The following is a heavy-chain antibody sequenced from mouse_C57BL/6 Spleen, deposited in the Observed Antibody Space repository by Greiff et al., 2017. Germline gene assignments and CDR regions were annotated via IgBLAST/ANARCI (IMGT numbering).Heavy chain of an antibody. Sequence: QVQLQQSGAELVKPGASVKISCKASGYTFTDYYINWVKQRPGQGLEWIGKIGPGSGSTYYNEKFKGKATLTANKSSSTAYMQLSSLTSEDSAVYCCARCGTTVVADYWGQGTTLTVSS. J-gene: IGHJ2*01. CDR1: GYTFTDYY. CDR3: ARCGTTVVADY. V-gene: IGHV1-77*01. D-gene: IGHD1-1*01. CDR2: IGPGSGST.